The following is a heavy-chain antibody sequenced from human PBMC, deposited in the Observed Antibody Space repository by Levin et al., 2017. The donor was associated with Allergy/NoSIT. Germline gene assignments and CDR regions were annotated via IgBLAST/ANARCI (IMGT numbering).Heavy chain of an antibody. J-gene: IGHJ6*02. Sequence: SQTLSLPCAISWDSVSSNTAAWNWIRQSPSRGLEWLGRTYFRSKWINEYAESVKSRISVNPDTSKNQFSLHLNSVTPDDTAVYYCTRDPGRGYGMDVWGQGTTVTVSS. CDR2: TYFRSKWIN. V-gene: IGHV6-1*01. CDR3: TRDPGRGYGMDV. CDR1: WDSVSSNTAA.